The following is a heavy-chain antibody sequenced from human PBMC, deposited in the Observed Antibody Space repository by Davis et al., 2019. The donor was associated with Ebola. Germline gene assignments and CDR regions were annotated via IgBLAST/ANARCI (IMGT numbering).Heavy chain of an antibody. Sequence: PSETLSLTCTVSGGSISSGGYYWSWIRQHPGKGLEWIGYIYYSGSTYYNPSLKSRVTISVDTSKNQFSLKLSSVTAADTAVYYCATMRWTVAGNWFDPWGQGTLVTVSS. CDR2: IYYSGST. J-gene: IGHJ5*02. CDR3: ATMRWTVAGNWFDP. CDR1: GGSISSGGYY. V-gene: IGHV4-31*03. D-gene: IGHD4-23*01.